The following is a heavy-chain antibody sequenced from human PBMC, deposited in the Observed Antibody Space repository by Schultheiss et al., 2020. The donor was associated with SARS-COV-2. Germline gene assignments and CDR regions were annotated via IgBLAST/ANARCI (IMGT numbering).Heavy chain of an antibody. CDR2: INHSGST. D-gene: IGHD6-6*01. CDR1: GGSFSGYY. CDR3: AKDEEYSSSSGGALDY. J-gene: IGHJ4*02. V-gene: IGHV4-34*01. Sequence: SETLSLTCTVYGGSFSGYYWSWIRQPPGKGLEWIGEINHSGSTNYNPSLKSRVTISVDTSRNQFSLKLSSVTAADTAVYYCAKDEEYSSSSGGALDYWGQGTLVTVSS.